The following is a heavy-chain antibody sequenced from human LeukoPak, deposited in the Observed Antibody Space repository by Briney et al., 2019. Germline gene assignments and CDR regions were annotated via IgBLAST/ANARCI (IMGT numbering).Heavy chain of an antibody. V-gene: IGHV3-30-3*01. CDR3: ARDPGSLDY. Sequence: GGSLRLSCAASGFTFSSYAMSWVRQAPGKGLEWVAVISYDGSNKYYADSVKGRFTISRDNSKNTLYLQMNSLRAEDTAVYYCARDPGSLDYWGQGTLVTVSS. CDR1: GFTFSSYA. J-gene: IGHJ4*02. CDR2: ISYDGSNK.